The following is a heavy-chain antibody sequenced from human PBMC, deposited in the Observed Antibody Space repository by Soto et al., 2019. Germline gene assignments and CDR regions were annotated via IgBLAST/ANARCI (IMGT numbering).Heavy chain of an antibody. J-gene: IGHJ3*02. CDR1: GFTFSSYD. V-gene: IGHV3-13*01. D-gene: IGHD3-22*01. CDR3: ARGRGYYYDSSGPNAFDI. CDR2: IGTAGDT. Sequence: GGSLRLSCAASGFTFSSYDMHWVRQATGKGLEWVSAIGTAGDTYYPGSVKGRFTISRENAKNSLYLQMNSLRAEDTAVYYCARGRGYYYDSSGPNAFDIWGQGTMVTVSS.